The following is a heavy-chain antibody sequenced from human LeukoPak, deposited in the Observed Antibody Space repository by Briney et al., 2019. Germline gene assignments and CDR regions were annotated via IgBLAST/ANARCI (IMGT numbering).Heavy chain of an antibody. J-gene: IGHJ4*02. CDR1: GYTFTRYG. V-gene: IGHV1-18*01. CDR2: ISGNNDNT. Sequence: ASVKVSCKTSGYTFTRYGVSWVRQAPGQGLEWMGWISGNNDNTNYAQRVQDRITMTTDTSTSTAYMELRSLRSDDTAVYYCARSRIDILTGYYPYYFDYWGQGTLVTVSS. D-gene: IGHD3-9*01. CDR3: ARSRIDILTGYYPYYFDY.